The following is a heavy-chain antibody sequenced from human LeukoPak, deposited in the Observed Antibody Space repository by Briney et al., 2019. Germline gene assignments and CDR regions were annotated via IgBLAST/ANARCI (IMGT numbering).Heavy chain of an antibody. D-gene: IGHD5-18*01. Sequence: GESLKISCEGSGYSSPSYWIGWARQMPGKGLEWMAIIFPGNSDTRYSPSFQGQVTISVDKSISTAYLQWGGLKASDSAMYYCVRHNNYALDYWGQGTLVTVSS. CDR1: GYSSPSYW. CDR2: IFPGNSDT. CDR3: VRHNNYALDY. V-gene: IGHV5-51*01. J-gene: IGHJ4*02.